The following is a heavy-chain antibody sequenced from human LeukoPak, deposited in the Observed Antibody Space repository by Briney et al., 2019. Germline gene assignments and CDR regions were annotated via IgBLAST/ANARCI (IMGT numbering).Heavy chain of an antibody. CDR2: ISGSGSST. V-gene: IGHV3-23*01. J-gene: IGHJ4*02. D-gene: IGHD3-3*01. CDR1: GFTFGKYW. CDR3: ARGLFGVVTPPRD. Sequence: GGSLRLSCVASGFTFGKYWMSWVRQAPGKGLEWVSAISGSGSSTYYADSVKGRFTISRDNSKNTLYLQMNSLRPEDTAVYYCARGLFGVVTPPRDWGQGTLVTVSS.